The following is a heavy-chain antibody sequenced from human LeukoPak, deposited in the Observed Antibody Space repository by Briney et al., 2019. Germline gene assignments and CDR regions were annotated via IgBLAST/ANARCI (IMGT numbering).Heavy chain of an antibody. CDR1: GFTFSSYG. Sequence: GGSLRLSCAASGFTFSSYGMHWVRQAPGKGLEWVAMIRYDGRSKYYEESVKGRFTISRDNSKNTLYLQMNSLRAEDTAVYYCAKALYSSGPDAFDIWGQGTMVTVSS. D-gene: IGHD6-25*01. CDR2: IRYDGRSK. J-gene: IGHJ3*02. CDR3: AKALYSSGPDAFDI. V-gene: IGHV3-30*02.